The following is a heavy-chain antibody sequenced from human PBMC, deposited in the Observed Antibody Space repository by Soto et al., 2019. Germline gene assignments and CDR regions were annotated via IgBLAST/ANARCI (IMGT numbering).Heavy chain of an antibody. CDR2: ISAYNGNT. CDR3: AREGKGITIFGVVREADY. Sequence: QVQLVQYGAEVKKPGASVKVSCKASGYTFTSYGISWVRQAPGQGLEWMGWISAYNGNTNYAQKLQGRVTMTTDTSTSTAYMELRSLRSDDTAVYYCAREGKGITIFGVVREADYWGQGTLVTVSS. D-gene: IGHD3-3*01. CDR1: GYTFTSYG. V-gene: IGHV1-18*01. J-gene: IGHJ4*02.